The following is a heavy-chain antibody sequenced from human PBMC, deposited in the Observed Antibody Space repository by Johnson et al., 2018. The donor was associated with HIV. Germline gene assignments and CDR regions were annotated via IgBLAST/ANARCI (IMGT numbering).Heavy chain of an antibody. D-gene: IGHD6-19*01. Sequence: QVQLVESGGGLVKPGGSLRLSCAASGFTFSDYYMTWIRQAPGKGLEWISYISWSGRTIYYADSVKGLFTISRDNAKNSLYLQMNSLRAEDTAVYYCAREMGWEDAFDIWGQGTMVTVSS. V-gene: IGHV3-11*04. CDR3: AREMGWEDAFDI. CDR1: GFTFSDYY. J-gene: IGHJ3*02. CDR2: ISWSGRTI.